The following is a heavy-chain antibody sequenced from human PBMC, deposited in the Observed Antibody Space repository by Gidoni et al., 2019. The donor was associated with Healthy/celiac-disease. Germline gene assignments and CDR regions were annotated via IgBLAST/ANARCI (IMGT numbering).Heavy chain of an antibody. CDR3: ARGGYYDSSDFDY. D-gene: IGHD3-22*01. CDR1: GGSISSGSYY. CDR2: IYTSGST. Sequence: QVQLQESGPGLVKPSQHLSLTCTVSGGSISSGSYYWSWIRQPAGKGLEWIGRIYTSGSTNYNPSLKSRVTISVDTSKNQFSRKLSSVTAADTAVYYCARGGYYDSSDFDYWGQGTLVTVSS. V-gene: IGHV4-61*02. J-gene: IGHJ4*02.